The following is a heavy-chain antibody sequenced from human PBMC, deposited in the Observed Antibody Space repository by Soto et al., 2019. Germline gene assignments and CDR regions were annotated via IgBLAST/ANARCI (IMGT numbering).Heavy chain of an antibody. CDR2: IYPGDSDT. V-gene: IGHV5-51*01. CDR3: AKLSDVGVLTGVEYFRS. Sequence: PGESLKISCKGSGYSFTSYWIAWVRQMPEKGLEFMGIIYPGDSDTRYSPSFRGQVTMSADKSISTAYLQWSSLKASDTAMYYCAKLSDVGVLTGVEYFRSWGKGSRV. J-gene: IGHJ1*01. CDR1: GYSFTSYW. D-gene: IGHD2-21*01.